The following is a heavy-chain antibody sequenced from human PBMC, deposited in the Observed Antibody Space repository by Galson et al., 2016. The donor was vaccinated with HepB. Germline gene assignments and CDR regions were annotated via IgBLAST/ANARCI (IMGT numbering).Heavy chain of an antibody. Sequence: SLRLSCAASGFTFTNAWMSWVRQAPGKGLEWVGRIKSKTDGGTTDYVAPVKDRFTISRDDSKNTVYLQMNSLTTEDTAVYYCRRYDGSTGSDYWGRGTLVTVSS. CDR2: IKSKTDGGTT. CDR3: RRYDGSTGSDY. V-gene: IGHV3-15*01. CDR1: GFTFTNAW. J-gene: IGHJ4*02. D-gene: IGHD3-16*01.